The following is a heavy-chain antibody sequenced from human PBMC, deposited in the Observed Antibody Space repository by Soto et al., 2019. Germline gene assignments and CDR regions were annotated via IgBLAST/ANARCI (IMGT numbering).Heavy chain of an antibody. V-gene: IGHV4-59*08. Sequence: QVQLQESGPGLVKPSETLSLTCTVSGGSISSYYWSWIRQPPGKGLEWIGYIYYTGSTNYNTSLKSPVTISVDTSNNQFSLKLSSVTAADTAVYYCARRYGSCFDYWGQGTLVTVSS. CDR2: IYYTGST. CDR3: ARRYGSCFDY. J-gene: IGHJ4*02. D-gene: IGHD5-18*01. CDR1: GGSISSYY.